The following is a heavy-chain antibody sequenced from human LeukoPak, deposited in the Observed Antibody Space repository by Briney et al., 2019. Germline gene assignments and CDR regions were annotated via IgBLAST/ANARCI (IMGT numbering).Heavy chain of an antibody. J-gene: IGHJ5*02. CDR2: IYYSGST. Sequence: SETLSLTCTVSGGSIAGSSYYWVWIRQPPGNGLEWIGTIYYSGSTYYNPSLKSRVTISVDTSKNQFSLKLSSVTAADTAVYYCARGRSGHSSSWYGVGRTNWFDPWGQGTLVTVSS. V-gene: IGHV4-39*07. D-gene: IGHD6-13*01. CDR1: GGSIAGSSYY. CDR3: ARGRSGHSSSWYGVGRTNWFDP.